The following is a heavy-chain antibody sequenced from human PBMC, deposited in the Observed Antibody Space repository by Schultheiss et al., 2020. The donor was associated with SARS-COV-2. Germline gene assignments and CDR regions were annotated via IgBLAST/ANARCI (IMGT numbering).Heavy chain of an antibody. V-gene: IGHV4-30-4*07. Sequence: SETLSLTCAVSGGSISSGGYSWSWIRQPPGKGLEWIGYIYYSGSTYYNPSLKSRVTISVDTSKNQFSLKLSSVTAADTAVYYCAARYCSSTSCAYNWFDPWGQGTLVTVSS. CDR2: IYYSGST. D-gene: IGHD2-2*01. J-gene: IGHJ5*02. CDR1: GGSISSGGYS. CDR3: AARYCSSTSCAYNWFDP.